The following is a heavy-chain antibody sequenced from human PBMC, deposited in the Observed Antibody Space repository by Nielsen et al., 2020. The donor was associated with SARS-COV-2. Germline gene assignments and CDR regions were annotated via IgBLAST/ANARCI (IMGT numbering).Heavy chain of an antibody. J-gene: IGHJ5*02. CDR1: GFTFSGYP. V-gene: IGHV3-30*04. D-gene: IGHD6-6*01. CDR2: ISHDGSND. Sequence: GESLKISCAASGFTFSGYPMHWVRQAPGKGLEWVAVISHDGSNDYYTDSVKGRFTISRDNSKKTVYLQMNGLRTEDTAVYYCARDRRYEHSSMSVFGLGFDPWGQGTLVTVSS. CDR3: ARDRRYEHSSMSVFGLGFDP.